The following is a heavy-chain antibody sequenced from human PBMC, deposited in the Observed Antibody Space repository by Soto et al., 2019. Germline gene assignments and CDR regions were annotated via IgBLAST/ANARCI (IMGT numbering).Heavy chain of an antibody. CDR2: ITDAGGRT. D-gene: IGHD4-17*01. V-gene: IGHV3-23*01. J-gene: IGHJ5*02. CDR1: GIIFNNYA. CDR3: AKSVGTYGDNTERAERFDP. Sequence: GGSLRLSCAASGIIFNNYAMSCVRQAPGKGLEWVSVITDAGGRTYYAASAKGRFTISRDNSKNTLYLQMHSLRAEDTAIYYSAKSVGTYGDNTERAERFDPWGQGTLVTVSS.